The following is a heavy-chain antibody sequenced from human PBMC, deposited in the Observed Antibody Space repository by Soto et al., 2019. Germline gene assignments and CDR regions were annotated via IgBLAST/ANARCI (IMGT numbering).Heavy chain of an antibody. CDR2: ISYDGSNK. V-gene: IGHV3-30-3*01. Sequence: LRLSCAASGFTFSSYAMHWVRQAPGKGLEWVAVISYDGSNKYYADSVKGRFTISRDNSKNTLYLQMNSLRAEDTAVYYCARVLGAKFDYYYYGMDVWGQGTTVTVSS. CDR3: ARVLGAKFDYYYYGMDV. D-gene: IGHD3-16*01. J-gene: IGHJ6*02. CDR1: GFTFSSYA.